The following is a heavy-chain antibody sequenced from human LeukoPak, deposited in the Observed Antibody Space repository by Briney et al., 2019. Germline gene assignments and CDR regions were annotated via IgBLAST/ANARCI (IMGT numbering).Heavy chain of an antibody. D-gene: IGHD2-21*02. CDR2: IDPSDSYT. J-gene: IGHJ2*01. Sequence: GESLKISCKGSGYSFTSYWISWVRQMPGKGLEWVGRIDPSDSYTNYSPSFQGQVTISADKSISTAYLQWSSLRASDTAMYYCARPAGAYCGGDCSWYFDLWGRGTLVTVSS. CDR1: GYSFTSYW. V-gene: IGHV5-10-1*04. CDR3: ARPAGAYCGGDCSWYFDL.